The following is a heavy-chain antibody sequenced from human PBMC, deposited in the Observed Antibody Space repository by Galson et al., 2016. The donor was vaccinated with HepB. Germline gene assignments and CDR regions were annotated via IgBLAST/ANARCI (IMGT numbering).Heavy chain of an antibody. CDR2: IRSSDDKT. V-gene: IGHV3-11*05. CDR1: GFIFSDYH. Sequence: SLRLSCAASGFIFSDYHMSWIRQAPGKGLEWVSYIRSSDDKTNYADSVKGRFTISRDHAKNLLYLQMNSLRAEDTAVYYCAKGGVGPIYYDTSGPSDSLGLGTLVTVSS. D-gene: IGHD3-22*01. J-gene: IGHJ4*02. CDR3: AKGGVGPIYYDTSGPSDS.